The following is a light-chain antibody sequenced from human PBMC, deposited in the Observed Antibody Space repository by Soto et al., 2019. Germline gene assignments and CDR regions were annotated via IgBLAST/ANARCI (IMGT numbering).Light chain of an antibody. CDR2: AAS. CDR1: QGVSTY. Sequence: DLQMTQSPSSLSASVGDRVTITCRASQGVSTYLIWYQQRQGRPPKLLIYAASNLFGGVPSRFSGSGSGTNFTLTINSLQPEDFATYYCQQSYRTPHTFGQGTKLETK. CDR3: QQSYRTPHT. J-gene: IGKJ2*01. V-gene: IGKV1-39*01.